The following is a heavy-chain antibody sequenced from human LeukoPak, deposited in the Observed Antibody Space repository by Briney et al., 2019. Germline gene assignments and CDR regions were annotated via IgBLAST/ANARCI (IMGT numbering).Heavy chain of an antibody. CDR1: GFTFSSYE. CDR2: ISSSGFTM. CDR3: AELGITMIGGV. V-gene: IGHV3-48*03. D-gene: IGHD3-10*02. J-gene: IGHJ6*04. Sequence: GGSLRLSCVASGFTFSSYEMNWVRQAPGKGLEWVSYISSSGFTMYYADSVEGRFTISRDNARNSLYLQMNSLRAEDTAVHYCAELGITMIGGVWGKGTTVTISS.